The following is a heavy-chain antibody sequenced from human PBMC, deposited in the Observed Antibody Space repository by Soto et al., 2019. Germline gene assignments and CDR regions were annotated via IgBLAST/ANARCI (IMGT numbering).Heavy chain of an antibody. Sequence: DVQLLESGGDLVQPGGSLRLSCAASGFTFNNQAMTWVRQAPGQGLEWVSSISGSGDYTYYADSVKGRFTISRDNSKDTLYLQMNSLRADDTALYYCAKDVYSSGYSSGWYDYWGQGTLVTVSS. D-gene: IGHD6-19*01. J-gene: IGHJ4*02. CDR3: AKDVYSSGYSSGWYDY. V-gene: IGHV3-23*01. CDR2: ISGSGDYT. CDR1: GFTFNNQA.